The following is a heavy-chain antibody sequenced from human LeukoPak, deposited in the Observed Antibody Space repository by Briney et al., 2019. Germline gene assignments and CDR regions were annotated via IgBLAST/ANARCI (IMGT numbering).Heavy chain of an antibody. CDR1: GGSFSGYY. D-gene: IGHD6-19*01. Sequence: SETLSLTCAVSGGSFSGYYWTWIRQPPGKGLEWIGEINHGGSTNYNPSLESRVSIFVDMSKNQFSLKLTSVTGADTAVYYCAGERGEEYSSGWYKTNYFYNWGQGIRVTVSS. CDR3: AGERGEEYSSGWYKTNYFYN. V-gene: IGHV4-34*01. J-gene: IGHJ4*02. CDR2: INHGGST.